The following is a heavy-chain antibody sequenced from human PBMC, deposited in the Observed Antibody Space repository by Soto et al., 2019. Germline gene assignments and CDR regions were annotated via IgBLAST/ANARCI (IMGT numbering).Heavy chain of an antibody. V-gene: IGHV3-30*18. CDR1: GFTFSSYG. CDR3: AKAHTQITGYYYGMDV. Sequence: GGSLRLSCAASGFTFSSYGMHWVRQAPGKGLEWVAIISYDGSNKYYADSVKGRFTISRDNSKNTLYLQMNSLRAEDTAVYYCAKAHTQITGYYYGMDVWGQGTTVTVSS. D-gene: IGHD1-20*01. CDR2: ISYDGSNK. J-gene: IGHJ6*02.